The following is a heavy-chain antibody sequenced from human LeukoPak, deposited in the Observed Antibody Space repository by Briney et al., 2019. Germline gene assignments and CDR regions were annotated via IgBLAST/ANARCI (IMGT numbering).Heavy chain of an antibody. J-gene: IGHJ4*02. CDR3: ARDEDGYIDY. CDR2: INPNRGGT. Sequence: ASVKVSCKASGYTFTGYYIHWVRQAPGQGLEWMGWINPNRGGTNYAQKFQGRVTMTRDTSISTAYMELSRLRSDDTALYYCARDEDGYIDYWGQGTLVTVSS. CDR1: GYTFTGYY. D-gene: IGHD2-15*01. V-gene: IGHV1-2*02.